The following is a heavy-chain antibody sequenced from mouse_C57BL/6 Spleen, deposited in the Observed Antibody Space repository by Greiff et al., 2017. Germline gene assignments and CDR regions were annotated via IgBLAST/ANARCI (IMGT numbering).Heavy chain of an antibody. D-gene: IGHD1-1*01. J-gene: IGHJ1*03. CDR3: ARSFYYYGCCLWYFGV. CDR2: IHPNSGST. Sequence: QVQLQQPGAELVKPGASVKLSCKASGYTFTSYWMHWVKQRPGQGLEWIGMIHPNSGSTNYNEKFKSKATLTVDKSSSTAYMQLSSLTSEDSAVYYCARSFYYYGCCLWYFGVWGTGTTVPVSS. CDR1: GYTFTSYW. V-gene: IGHV1-64*01.